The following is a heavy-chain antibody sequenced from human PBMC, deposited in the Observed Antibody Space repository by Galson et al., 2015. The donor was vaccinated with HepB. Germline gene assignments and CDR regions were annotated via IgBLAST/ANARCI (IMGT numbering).Heavy chain of an antibody. J-gene: IGHJ2*01. CDR2: ISSTGTTM. CDR1: GFTFSLYA. Sequence: SLRLSCAASGFTFSLYAMSWVRQAPGKGLESVSYISSTGTTMYYADSAKGRSTISRDNAQNSLYLQMNSLRDEDTAVYYCARVYFGSGSSSAYWYFDLWGRGALVTVSS. CDR3: ARVYFGSGSSSAYWYFDL. V-gene: IGHV3-48*02. D-gene: IGHD3-10*01.